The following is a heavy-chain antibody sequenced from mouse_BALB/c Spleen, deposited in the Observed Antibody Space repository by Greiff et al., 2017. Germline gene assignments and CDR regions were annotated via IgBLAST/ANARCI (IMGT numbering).Heavy chain of an antibody. D-gene: IGHD2-14*01. J-gene: IGHJ1*01. Sequence: QVQLQQSGAELMKPGASVKISCKATGYTFSSYWIEWVKQRPGHGLEWIGEILPGSGSTNYNEKFKGKATFTADTSSNTAYMQLSSLTSEDSAVYYCARAYRYDGLYWYFDVWGAGTTVTVSS. CDR1: GYTFSSYW. CDR3: ARAYRYDGLYWYFDV. CDR2: ILPGSGST. V-gene: IGHV1-9*01.